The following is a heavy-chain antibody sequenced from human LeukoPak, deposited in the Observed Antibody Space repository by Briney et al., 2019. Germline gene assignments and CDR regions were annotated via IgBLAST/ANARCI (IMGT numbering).Heavy chain of an antibody. V-gene: IGHV3-7*03. CDR1: GFTFSNYG. J-gene: IGHJ4*02. CDR3: ARDNPPDY. Sequence: GGSLRLSCAASGFTFSNYGMSWVRQAPGKGLEWVASIKQDGSEKFYVDSVKGRFTISRDNAKNSLYLQMNSLRAEDTALYYCARDNPPDYWGQGTLVTVSS. CDR2: IKQDGSEK.